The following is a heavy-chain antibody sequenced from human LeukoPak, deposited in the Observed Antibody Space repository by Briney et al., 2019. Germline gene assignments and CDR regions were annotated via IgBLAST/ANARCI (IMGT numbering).Heavy chain of an antibody. V-gene: IGHV4-59*01. J-gene: IGHJ6*02. D-gene: IGHD3-16*01. CDR2: IHYSGRA. Sequence: SSETLSLTCTVSGDSISGSYWTWVRQPPGQGLEWIGQIHYSGRADYNPSLKRRITITVDTSKNQMSLTLTSVTAADTAIYYCVKFGVDYDMGVWGQGTTVTVS. CDR3: VKFGVDYDMGV. CDR1: GDSISGSY.